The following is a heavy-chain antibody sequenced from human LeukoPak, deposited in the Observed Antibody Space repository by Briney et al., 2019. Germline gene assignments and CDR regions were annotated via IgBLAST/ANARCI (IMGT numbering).Heavy chain of an antibody. CDR2: INHSGST. Sequence: SETLSLTCAVYGGSFSGYYWSWIRQPPGKGLEWIGEINHSGSTNYNPSLKSRVTTSVDTSKNQFSLKLSSVTAADTAVYYCARGFYDILTGRSPRASNWFDPWGQGTLVTVSS. CDR3: ARGFYDILTGRSPRASNWFDP. D-gene: IGHD3-9*01. CDR1: GGSFSGYY. V-gene: IGHV4-34*01. J-gene: IGHJ5*02.